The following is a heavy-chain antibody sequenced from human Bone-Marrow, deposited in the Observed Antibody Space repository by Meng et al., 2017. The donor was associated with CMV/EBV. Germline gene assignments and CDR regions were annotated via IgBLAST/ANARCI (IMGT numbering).Heavy chain of an antibody. J-gene: IGHJ6*02. CDR3: ARGRGMDV. V-gene: IGHV3-7*01. CDR2: IKQDGSEK. CDR1: GFTFSSYW. Sequence: GESLKISCAASGFTFSSYWMSWVRQAPGKGLELVANIKQDGSEKYYVDSVKGRFTISRDNAKNSLYLQMNSLRAEDTAVYYCARGRGMDVWGQGPTVTVTS.